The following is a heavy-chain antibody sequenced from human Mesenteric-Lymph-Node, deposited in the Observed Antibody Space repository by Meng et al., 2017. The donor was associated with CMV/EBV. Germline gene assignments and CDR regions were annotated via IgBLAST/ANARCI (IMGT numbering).Heavy chain of an antibody. CDR1: GLTFSSYG. J-gene: IGHJ5*02. CDR2: IWYDGSNK. CDR3: ARGAVVADNWFDP. Sequence: CAASGLTFSSYGMHWVRQAPGKGLEWVAVIWYDGSNKYYADSVKGRFTISRDNSKNTLYLQMNSLRAEDTAVYYCARGAVVADNWFDPWGQGTLVTVSS. V-gene: IGHV3-33*01. D-gene: IGHD2-15*01.